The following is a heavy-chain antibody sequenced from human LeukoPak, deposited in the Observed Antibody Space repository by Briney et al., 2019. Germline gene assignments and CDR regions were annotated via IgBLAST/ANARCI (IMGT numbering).Heavy chain of an antibody. CDR2: ITDSGNTI. CDR3: ARSIGLTGGGVDV. J-gene: IGHJ6*02. V-gene: IGHV3-11*01. CDR1: GFTFSDYN. Sequence: GSLRLSCAASGFTFSDYNMNWVRQAPGKGLEWVSYITDSGNTIHYADSVKGRFTISRDNAKNSLYLPMNSLRAEDTAVYYCARSIGLTGGGVDVWGQGTTVTVSS. D-gene: IGHD3-9*01.